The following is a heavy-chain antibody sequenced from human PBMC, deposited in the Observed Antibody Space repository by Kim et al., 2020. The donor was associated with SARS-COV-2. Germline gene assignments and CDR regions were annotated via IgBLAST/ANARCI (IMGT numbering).Heavy chain of an antibody. CDR2: IYTDSGGT. Sequence: ASVKVSCKASGYTFTAYYIHWVRQAPGQGLEWMGRIYTDSGGTNYAQRFQGRVTMTSDTSINTAYMELSRLGSDDTAAYYCARGGHNEFPGMDVWGQGTTVTVSS. CDR3: ARGGHNEFPGMDV. CDR1: GYTFTAYY. J-gene: IGHJ6*02. D-gene: IGHD5-18*01. V-gene: IGHV1-2*06.